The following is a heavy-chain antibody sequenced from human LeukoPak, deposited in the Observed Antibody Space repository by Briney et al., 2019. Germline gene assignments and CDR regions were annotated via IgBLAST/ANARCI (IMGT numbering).Heavy chain of an antibody. D-gene: IGHD5-18*01. V-gene: IGHV3-7*01. CDR3: ARGGYSFDY. Sequence: GGSLRLSCAASGFSLSGYWMTWVRQAPGKGLEWVARLHADGVEQNYVDSVKGRFTMSRDNAKNSLDLQMNSLGVEDTAVYYCARGGYSFDYLGQGTLVVVST. CDR2: LHADGVEQ. J-gene: IGHJ4*02. CDR1: GFSLSGYW.